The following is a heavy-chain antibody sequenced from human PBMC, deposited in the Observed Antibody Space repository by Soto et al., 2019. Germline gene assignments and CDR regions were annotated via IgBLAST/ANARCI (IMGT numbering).Heavy chain of an antibody. J-gene: IGHJ5*02. CDR2: ISSDGNNK. CDR3: AKDLLPNTVTTCGS. D-gene: IGHD4-17*01. Sequence: QVQLVESGGGAVQPGRSLRLSCAASGFTFDSHGMHWVRQAPGKGLEWVAVISSDGNNKYYADSVKGRFTISRDNFNNIWYLQMSSLRAEDTAVYYFAKDLLPNTVTTCGSWGQGSLVTVSS. CDR1: GFTFDSHG. V-gene: IGHV3-30*18.